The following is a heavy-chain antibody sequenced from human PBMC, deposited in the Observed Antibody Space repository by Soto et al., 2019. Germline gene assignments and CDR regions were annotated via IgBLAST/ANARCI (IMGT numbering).Heavy chain of an antibody. Sequence: QLQLQESGPGLVKPSETLSLTCTVSGGSISSSSYYRGWIRQPPGKGLEWIGSIYYSGSTYYNPSLKSRVTISVDTSKNQFSLKLSSVTAADTAVYYCARGLGSSWYAAYYYYGMDVWGQGTTVTVSS. J-gene: IGHJ6*02. CDR3: ARGLGSSWYAAYYYYGMDV. D-gene: IGHD6-13*01. CDR2: IYYSGST. V-gene: IGHV4-39*01. CDR1: GGSISSSSYY.